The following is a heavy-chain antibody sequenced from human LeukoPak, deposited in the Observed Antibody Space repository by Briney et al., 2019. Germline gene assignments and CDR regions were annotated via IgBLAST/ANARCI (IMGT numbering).Heavy chain of an antibody. CDR3: ARDVNYYGSGGD. D-gene: IGHD3-10*01. CDR1: GFTFSSYS. CDR2: ISSSSSYI. J-gene: IGHJ4*02. Sequence: PGGSLRLSCAASGFTFSSYSMNWVRQAPGKGLEWVSSISSSSSYIYYADSVKGRFTISRDNAKNSLYLQMNSLRAEDTAVYYCARDVNYYGSGGDWGQGTLVTVSS. V-gene: IGHV3-21*01.